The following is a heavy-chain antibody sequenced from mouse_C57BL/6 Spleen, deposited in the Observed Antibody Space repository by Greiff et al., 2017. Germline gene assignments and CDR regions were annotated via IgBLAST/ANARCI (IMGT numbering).Heavy chain of an antibody. CDR3: ARGHYDSSLDY. V-gene: IGHV5-12*01. Sequence: EVMLVEPGGGLVQPGGSLKLSCAASGFTFSDYYMYWVRQTPEKRLEWVAYISNGGGSTYYPDTVKGRFTISRDNAKNTLYLQMSRLKSEDTAMYYCARGHYDSSLDYWGQGTTLTVSS. CDR2: ISNGGGST. D-gene: IGHD1-1*01. CDR1: GFTFSDYY. J-gene: IGHJ2*01.